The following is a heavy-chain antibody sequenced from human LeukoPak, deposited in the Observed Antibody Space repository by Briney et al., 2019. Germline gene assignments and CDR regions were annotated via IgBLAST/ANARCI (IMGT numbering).Heavy chain of an antibody. J-gene: IGHJ3*02. Sequence: GGSLRLSCAASGFTVSSNYMSWVRQAPGKGLGWVSVIYSGGSTYYADSVKGRFTISRDNSKNTLYLQMNSLRAEDTAVYYCAGGRVWGSYRLGAFDIWGQGTMVTVSS. CDR3: AGGRVWGSYRLGAFDI. CDR2: IYSGGST. CDR1: GFTVSSNY. V-gene: IGHV3-53*01. D-gene: IGHD3-16*02.